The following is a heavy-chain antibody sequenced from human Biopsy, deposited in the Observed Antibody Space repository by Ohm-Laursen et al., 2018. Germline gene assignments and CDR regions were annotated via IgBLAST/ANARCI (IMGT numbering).Heavy chain of an antibody. J-gene: IGHJ2*01. CDR3: ARGGGGNSRDWYFDL. CDR1: GFTFSSYY. CDR2: FNSDGSST. Sequence: SLSLSCAASGFTFSSYYMHWVRQAPGKGLVWVSRFNSDGSSTSYADSVKGRFTISRDNANNTLYLQMNSLRAEDTAVYYCARGGGGNSRDWYFDLWGRGTLVTVSS. D-gene: IGHD1-7*01. V-gene: IGHV3-74*01.